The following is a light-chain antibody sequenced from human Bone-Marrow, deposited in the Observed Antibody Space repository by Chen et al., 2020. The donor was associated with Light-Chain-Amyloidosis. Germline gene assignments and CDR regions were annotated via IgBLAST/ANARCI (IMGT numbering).Light chain of an antibody. Sequence: DIQMTQSPSSLSASVGDRVTITCRASQSIATYLNWYQQKPGKAPRLLIYAASSLKSGVSSRCSDRGSGTDFPLTVRSLLPEDSATYYCQRSYIAPRTYGQGTKVEIK. CDR1: QSIATY. CDR2: AAS. J-gene: IGKJ1*01. V-gene: IGKV1-39*01. CDR3: QRSYIAPRT.